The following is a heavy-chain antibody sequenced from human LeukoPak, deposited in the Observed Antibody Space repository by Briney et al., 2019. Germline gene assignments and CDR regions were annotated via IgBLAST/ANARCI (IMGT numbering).Heavy chain of an antibody. Sequence: PSETLSLTCTVSGGSISSSSYYWGWIRQPPGKGLEWIGSIYYSGSTYYNPSLKSRVTISVDTSKDQFSLKLSSVTAADTAVYYCARLPRKGHCSTSCYGIDYWGQGTLVTVSS. V-gene: IGHV4-39*01. D-gene: IGHD2-2*01. CDR3: ARLPRKGHCSTSCYGIDY. J-gene: IGHJ4*02. CDR2: IYYSGST. CDR1: GGSISSSSYY.